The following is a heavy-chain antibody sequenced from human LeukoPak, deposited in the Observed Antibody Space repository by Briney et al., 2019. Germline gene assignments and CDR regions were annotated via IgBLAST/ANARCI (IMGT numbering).Heavy chain of an antibody. V-gene: IGHV1-69*01. J-gene: IGHJ5*02. CDR3: ARVGIAAAVGGWFDP. CDR1: GGTFSSYA. CDR2: IIPIFGTA. Sequence: GSSVKVSCKASGGTFSSYAISWVRQAPGQGLEWMGGIIPIFGTANYAQKFQGRVAITADESTSTAYMELSSLRSEDTAVYYCARVGIAAAVGGWFDPWGQGTLVTVSS. D-gene: IGHD6-13*01.